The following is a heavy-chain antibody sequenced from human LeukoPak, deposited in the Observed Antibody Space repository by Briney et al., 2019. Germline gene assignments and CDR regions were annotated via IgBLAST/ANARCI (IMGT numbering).Heavy chain of an antibody. Sequence: PGGSLRLSCSASGFTFSSYWMSWVRQTTGKGLECVAKIREDGNEKFYVDSVKGRFTISRDNAKNSAYLQMNSLRVEDTAVYFCARDYIGGWNDHWGQGTLVTVSS. D-gene: IGHD3-16*01. CDR1: GFTFSSYW. V-gene: IGHV3-7*01. J-gene: IGHJ4*02. CDR2: IREDGNEK. CDR3: ARDYIGGWNDH.